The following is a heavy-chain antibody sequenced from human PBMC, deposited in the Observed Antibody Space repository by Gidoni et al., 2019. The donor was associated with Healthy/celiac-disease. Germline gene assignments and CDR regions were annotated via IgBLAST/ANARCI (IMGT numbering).Heavy chain of an antibody. J-gene: IGHJ5*02. CDR3: AKGLTHDYGDNWFDP. D-gene: IGHD4-17*01. CDR1: GFTFAHYA. V-gene: IGHV3-9*01. Sequence: EVQLVESRGGLVQPGRSLRLPCSASGFTFAHYAMHWVRQAPGKGLEWVSGISWNSGSIGYADSVKGRFTISRDNAKNSLYLQMNSLRAEDTALYYCAKGLTHDYGDNWFDPWGQGTLVTVSS. CDR2: ISWNSGSI.